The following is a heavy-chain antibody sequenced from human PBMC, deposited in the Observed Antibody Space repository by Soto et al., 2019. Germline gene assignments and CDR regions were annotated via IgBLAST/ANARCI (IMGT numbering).Heavy chain of an antibody. CDR2: INHSGST. V-gene: IGHV4-34*01. CDR1: GGSFSGYY. D-gene: IGHD3-10*01. J-gene: IGHJ4*02. CDR3: ARAPSDMVRELDY. Sequence: QVQLQQWGAGLLKPSETLSLTCAVYGGSFSGYYWSWIRQPPGKGLEWIGEINHSGSTNYNPSLKSRVTISVDTSKNKFSLKLSSVTAADTAVYYCARAPSDMVRELDYWGQGTLVTVSS.